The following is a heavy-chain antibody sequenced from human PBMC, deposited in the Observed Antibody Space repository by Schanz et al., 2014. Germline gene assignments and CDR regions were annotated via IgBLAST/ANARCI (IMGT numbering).Heavy chain of an antibody. CDR1: GYTFTNYY. CDR2: IYLSDGRT. Sequence: QVQLLQSGAEVKKPGASVKVSCKASGYTFTNYYIHWVRQAPGQGLERMGRIYLSDGRTRYAEKFQGRATMTTGTSTRTVYMDLRSLRSEDTAVYYWARIAGGMDAWGQGTTVTVSS. D-gene: IGHD2-21*01. J-gene: IGHJ6*02. CDR3: ARIAGGMDA. V-gene: IGHV1-46*01.